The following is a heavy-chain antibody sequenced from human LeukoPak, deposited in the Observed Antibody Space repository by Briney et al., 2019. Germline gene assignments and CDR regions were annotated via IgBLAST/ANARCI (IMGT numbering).Heavy chain of an antibody. J-gene: IGHJ4*02. V-gene: IGHV3-30*02. CDR1: GFTFSSYG. Sequence: QPGGSLRLSCAASGFTFSSYGMHWVRQAPGKGLEWVAFIRYDGSNKYYADSVKGRFTISRDNSKNTLYLQMNSLRAEDTAVYYCAKDRSEYQLLDFDYWGQGTLVTVSS. D-gene: IGHD2-2*01. CDR2: IRYDGSNK. CDR3: AKDRSEYQLLDFDY.